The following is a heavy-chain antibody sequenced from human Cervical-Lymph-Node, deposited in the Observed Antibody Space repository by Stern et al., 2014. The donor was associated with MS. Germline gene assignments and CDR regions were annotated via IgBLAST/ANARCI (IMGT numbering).Heavy chain of an antibody. V-gene: IGHV1-69*01. D-gene: IGHD6-13*01. J-gene: IGHJ5*02. CDR1: VGTFSKLP. CDR3: ALSSETSDRWYSLGYDL. Sequence: QMQLVQSGAEVTKPGSSVKVSCKASVGTFSKLPSSLVRQASGQGVEWMGGIFPVFGTPTYAQEFRGRVTITADVATSTVYMELSSLRSDDTAVYYCALSSETSDRWYSLGYDLWGQGTLVTVSS. CDR2: IFPVFGTP.